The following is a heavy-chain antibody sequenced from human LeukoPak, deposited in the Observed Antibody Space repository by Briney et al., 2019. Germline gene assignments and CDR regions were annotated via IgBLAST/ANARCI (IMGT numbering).Heavy chain of an antibody. J-gene: IGHJ4*02. D-gene: IGHD2-2*03. Sequence: ASVKVSCKASGYTFTGYYMHWVRQAPGQGLEWMGWINPNSGGTNYAQKFQGRVTMTRDTSISTAYMELSRLRSDDTAVYHCARLDIVVVPAYRGYFDYWGQGTLVTVSS. V-gene: IGHV1-2*02. CDR1: GYTFTGYY. CDR3: ARLDIVVVPAYRGYFDY. CDR2: INPNSGGT.